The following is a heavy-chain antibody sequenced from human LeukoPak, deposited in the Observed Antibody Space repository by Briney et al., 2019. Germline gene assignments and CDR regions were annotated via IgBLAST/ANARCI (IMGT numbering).Heavy chain of an antibody. Sequence: SVKVSCKASGGTFSSYAISWVRKAPGQGLEWMGRIIPIFGTANYAQKFQGRVTITTDESTSTAYMELSSLRSGDTAVYYCARGLLIDRAMGMSQSSWNPWDIWGQGTMVTVSS. D-gene: IGHD5-18*01. V-gene: IGHV1-69*05. CDR2: IIPIFGTA. CDR1: GGTFSSYA. CDR3: ARGLLIDRAMGMSQSSWNPWDI. J-gene: IGHJ3*02.